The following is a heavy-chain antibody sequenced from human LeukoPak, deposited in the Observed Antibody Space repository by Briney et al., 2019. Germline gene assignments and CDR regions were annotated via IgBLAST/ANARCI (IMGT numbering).Heavy chain of an antibody. CDR2: IIPILGIA. CDR3: ASRVSAAGTIVPFDP. Sequence: SVKVSCKASGGTFSSYAISWVRQAPGQGLEWMGRIIPILGIANYAQKFQGRVTITADKSASTAYMELSSLRSEDTAVYYCASRVSAAGTIVPFDPWGQGTLVTVSS. CDR1: GGTFSSYA. J-gene: IGHJ5*02. D-gene: IGHD6-13*01. V-gene: IGHV1-69*04.